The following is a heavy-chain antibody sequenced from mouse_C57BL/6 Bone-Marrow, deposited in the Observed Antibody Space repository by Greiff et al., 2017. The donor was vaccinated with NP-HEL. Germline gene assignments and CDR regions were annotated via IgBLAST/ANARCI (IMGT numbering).Heavy chain of an antibody. D-gene: IGHD2-1*01. CDR2: FINGGVAT. V-gene: IGHV5-12*01. CDR1: GFTFSAYY. CDR3: ARPFYYGNYGGAMDY. J-gene: IGHJ4*01. Sequence: EVKLVESGGGLVQPGGSLKLSCAASGFTFSAYYMYWVRQTPEKGLYWFAYFINGGVATFYPDTVKGRFTISRDNAKNTLYLQMSRLKSEDTAMYYCARPFYYGNYGGAMDYWGQGTSVTVSS.